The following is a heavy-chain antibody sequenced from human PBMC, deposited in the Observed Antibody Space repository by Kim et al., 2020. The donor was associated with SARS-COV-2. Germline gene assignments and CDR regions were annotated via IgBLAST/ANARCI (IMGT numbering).Heavy chain of an antibody. V-gene: IGHV3-23*01. CDR2: ISGSGGST. J-gene: IGHJ6*02. Sequence: GGSLRLSCAASGFTFSSYAMSWVRQAPGKGREWVSDISGSGGSTYYADSVKGRFTISRDNSKNTLYLQMNSLRAEDTAVYYCAKRHSSSSGYYYYGMDVWGQGTTVTVSS. CDR3: AKRHSSSSGYYYYGMDV. D-gene: IGHD6-6*01. CDR1: GFTFSSYA.